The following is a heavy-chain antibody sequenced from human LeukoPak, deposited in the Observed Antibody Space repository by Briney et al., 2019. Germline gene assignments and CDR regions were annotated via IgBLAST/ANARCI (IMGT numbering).Heavy chain of an antibody. Sequence: GGSLGLSCAASGFTFSTFYMNWVRQAPGKGLEWVSSITSSSTYIYYADSVRGRFTISRDNAKNSLYLQMSSLRADDTAVYYCARASSGWDFDYWGQGTLVTVSS. D-gene: IGHD6-19*01. CDR2: ITSSSTYI. CDR1: GFTFSTFY. J-gene: IGHJ4*02. CDR3: ARASSGWDFDY. V-gene: IGHV3-21*06.